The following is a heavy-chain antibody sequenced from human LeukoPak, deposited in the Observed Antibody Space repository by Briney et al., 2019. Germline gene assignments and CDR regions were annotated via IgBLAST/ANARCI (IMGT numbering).Heavy chain of an antibody. CDR2: ISSSGSTI. J-gene: IGHJ4*02. CDR3: ARDSNGYYYDSSGYERGPLYYFDY. CDR1: GFTFSDYY. Sequence: GGSLRLSCAAPGFTFSDYYMSWIRQAPGKGLEWVSYISSSGSTIYYADSVKGRFTISRDNAKNSLYLQMNSLRAEDTAVYYCARDSNGYYYDSSGYERGPLYYFDYWGQGTLVTVSS. V-gene: IGHV3-11*04. D-gene: IGHD3-22*01.